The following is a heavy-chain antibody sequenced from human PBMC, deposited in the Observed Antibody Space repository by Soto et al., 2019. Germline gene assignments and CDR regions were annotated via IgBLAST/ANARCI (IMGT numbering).Heavy chain of an antibody. D-gene: IGHD3-10*01. CDR2: ISYDGSNK. CDR3: AKAKPLYYYGSGSDAFDI. J-gene: IGHJ3*02. CDR1: GFTFSSYG. Sequence: QVQLVESGGGVVQPGRSLRLSCAASGFTFSSYGMHWVRQAPGKGLEWVAVISYDGSNKYYADSVKGRFTISRDNSKNTLYLQMNSLRAEDTAVYYCAKAKPLYYYGSGSDAFDIWGQGTMVTVSS. V-gene: IGHV3-30*18.